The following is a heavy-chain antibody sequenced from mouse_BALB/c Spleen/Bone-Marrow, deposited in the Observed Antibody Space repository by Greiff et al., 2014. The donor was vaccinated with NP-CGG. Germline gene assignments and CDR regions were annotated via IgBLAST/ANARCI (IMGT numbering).Heavy chain of an antibody. CDR2: IDPANGNT. Sequence: LVESGAELVKPGASVKLSCTASGFNIKDTYMHWVKQRPEQGLEWSGRIDPANGNTKYDPKFQGKATITADTSSNTAYLQLSSLTSEDTAVYYCASYYYGSSSFAYWGQGTLVTVSA. J-gene: IGHJ3*01. CDR3: ASYYYGSSSFAY. CDR1: GFNIKDTY. V-gene: IGHV14-3*02. D-gene: IGHD1-1*01.